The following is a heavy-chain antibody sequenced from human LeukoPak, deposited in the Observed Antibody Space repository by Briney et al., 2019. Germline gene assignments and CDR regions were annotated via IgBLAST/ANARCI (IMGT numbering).Heavy chain of an antibody. CDR2: ISGRGANT. D-gene: IGHD3-16*02. CDR1: GFPFITYA. J-gene: IGHJ4*02. CDR3: AKERAGYTNPYYFDY. V-gene: IGHV3-23*01. Sequence: GSLRLSCAASGFPFITYAMSGVGQAPGKGLEGVSTISGRGANTYYADSVRGRFTICRDNSKNTLYLHMNSLRAEDTAVYYCAKERAGYTNPYYFDYWGQGTLVTVSS.